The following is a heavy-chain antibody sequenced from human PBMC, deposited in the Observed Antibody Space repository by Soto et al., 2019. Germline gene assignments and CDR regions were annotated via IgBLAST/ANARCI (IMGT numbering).Heavy chain of an antibody. CDR2: IYSGGST. J-gene: IGHJ4*02. Sequence: QVQLQESGPGLVKPSETLSLSCGVSGGSISQYYWSWIRQPAGKGLEWIGRIYSGGSTNYNPSLESRVTMSVDTSKNQCSLKLSSVTAADTAVDDCARGPGGVGDFRLDYWGQGTLVTVSS. V-gene: IGHV4-4*07. CDR3: ARGPGGVGDFRLDY. D-gene: IGHD3-10*01. CDR1: GGSISQYY.